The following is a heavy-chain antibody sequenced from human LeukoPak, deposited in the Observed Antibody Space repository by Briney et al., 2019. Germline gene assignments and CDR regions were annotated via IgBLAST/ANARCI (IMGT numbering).Heavy chain of an antibody. CDR2: IYPGDSDT. V-gene: IGHV5-51*01. CDR3: ARVPDTVRASRFSSHNWFDP. Sequence: GESLKISCKGSGYNFTSYWIDWVRQMPGKDLEWKRIIYPGDSDTRYSPSFQGQVTISADKSISTAYLQWSSLKASDTAMYYCARVPDTVRASRFSSHNWFDPWGQGTLVTVSS. D-gene: IGHD2-2*01. CDR1: GYNFTSYW. J-gene: IGHJ5*02.